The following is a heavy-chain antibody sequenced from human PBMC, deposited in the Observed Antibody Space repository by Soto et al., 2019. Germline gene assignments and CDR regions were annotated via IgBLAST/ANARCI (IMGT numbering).Heavy chain of an antibody. V-gene: IGHV4-39*01. Sequence: PSETLSLTCTVSGGSISSSSYYWGWIRQPPGKGLEWIGSIYYSGSTYYNPSLKSRVTISVDTSKNQFSLKLSSVTAADTAVYYCARHARDSSSSGHEFSHFDYWGQGTLVTVSS. J-gene: IGHJ4*02. D-gene: IGHD6-6*01. CDR1: GGSISSSSYY. CDR2: IYYSGST. CDR3: ARHARDSSSSGHEFSHFDY.